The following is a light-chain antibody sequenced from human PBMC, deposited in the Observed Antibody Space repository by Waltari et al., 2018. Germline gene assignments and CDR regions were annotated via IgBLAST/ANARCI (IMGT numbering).Light chain of an antibody. Sequence: QSVLTQPPSASGTPGQRVTTSCSGSSSNIGIHTVNWYQQLPGTAPKLIIYRDNQRPSGVPDRFSGSKSGTSASLAISGLQSEDEADYYCAAWDDSLNGVFGGGTKLTVL. CDR1: SSNIGIHT. CDR2: RDN. V-gene: IGLV1-44*01. CDR3: AAWDDSLNGV. J-gene: IGLJ3*02.